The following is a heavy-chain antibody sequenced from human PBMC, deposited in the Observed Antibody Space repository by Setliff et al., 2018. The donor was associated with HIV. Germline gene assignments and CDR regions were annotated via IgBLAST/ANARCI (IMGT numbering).Heavy chain of an antibody. J-gene: IGHJ4*02. CDR1: GGSISSHY. CDR2: IYYHGSN. Sequence: KTSETLSLTCTVSGGSISSHYWIWIRQYPGKGLEWIGYIYYHGSNYYKPSLKSRVIMSLDTSENQFSLKLSSVTAADAAVYYCVRNSFNYAEEEWGQGTLVTVSS. CDR3: VRNSFNYAEEE. D-gene: IGHD2-2*01. V-gene: IGHV4-59*06.